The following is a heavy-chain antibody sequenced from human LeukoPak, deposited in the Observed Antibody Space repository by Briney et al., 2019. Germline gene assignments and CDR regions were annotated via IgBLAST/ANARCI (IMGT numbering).Heavy chain of an antibody. CDR3: AKEIAVAGTSFDY. D-gene: IGHD6-19*01. CDR1: GFTFSSYG. Sequence: PGGSLRLSCAASGFTFSSYGMHWVRQAPGKGLEWVAVISYDGSNKYYADSVKGRFSISRDNSKNTLYLQMNSLRADDTAVYYCAKEIAVAGTSFDYWGQGTLVIVSS. V-gene: IGHV3-30*18. J-gene: IGHJ4*02. CDR2: ISYDGSNK.